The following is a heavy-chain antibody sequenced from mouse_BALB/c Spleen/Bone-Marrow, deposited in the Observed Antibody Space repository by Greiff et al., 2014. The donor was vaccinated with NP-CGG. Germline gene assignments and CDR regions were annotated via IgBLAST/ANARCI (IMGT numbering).Heavy chain of an antibody. CDR2: INSNGGST. Sequence: DVHLVESGGGLVKLGGSLKLSCAASGFTFSSYYMSWVRQTPEKRLELVAAINSNGGSTYYPDTVKGRFTISRDNAKNTLYLQMSSLKSEDTALYYCARLGDDDAMDYWGQGTSVTASS. CDR1: GFTFSSYY. V-gene: IGHV5-6-2*01. CDR3: ARLGDDDAMDY. D-gene: IGHD2-12*01. J-gene: IGHJ4*01.